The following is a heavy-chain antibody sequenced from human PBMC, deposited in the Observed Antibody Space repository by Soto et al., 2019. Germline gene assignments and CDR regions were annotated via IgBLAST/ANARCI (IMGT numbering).Heavy chain of an antibody. D-gene: IGHD5-12*01. CDR3: ARLVFGRDGYNSIVKPSDY. V-gene: IGHV1-46*01. CDR2: INPSGGST. CDR1: GYTFTSYY. J-gene: IGHJ4*02. Sequence: ASVKVSCKASGYTFTSYYMHWVRQAPGQGLEWMGIINPSGGSTSYAQKFQGRVTMTRDTSTSTVYMELSSLRSEDTAVYYCARLVFGRDGYNSIVKPSDYWGQGTLVTVSS.